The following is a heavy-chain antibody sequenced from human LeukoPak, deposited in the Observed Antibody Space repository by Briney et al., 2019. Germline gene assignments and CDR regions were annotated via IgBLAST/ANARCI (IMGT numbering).Heavy chain of an antibody. D-gene: IGHD2-2*01. CDR2: ISYDGSNK. CDR1: GFTFSSYA. V-gene: IGHV3-30-3*01. J-gene: IGHJ5*02. CDR3: ARDRVVVVPAANGWFDP. Sequence: GGSLRLSCAASGFTFSSYAMSWVRQAPGKGLEWVAVISYDGSNKFYADSVKGRFTISRDNSKNTLYLQMNSLRAEDTAVYYCARDRVVVVPAANGWFDPWGQGTLVTVSS.